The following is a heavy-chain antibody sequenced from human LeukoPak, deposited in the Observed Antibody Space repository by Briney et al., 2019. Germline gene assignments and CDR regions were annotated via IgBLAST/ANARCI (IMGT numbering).Heavy chain of an antibody. V-gene: IGHV3-23*01. CDR1: GFSFGTYA. CDR2: IVGSGGGI. CDR3: VKDRKPDGLYNFDY. D-gene: IGHD5-24*01. Sequence: PGGSLTLSCVASGFSFGTYAMNWVRQAPGHGLEWVSVIVGSGGGIDYADSVKGRFTISRDNSRNTVHLQMNSLRAEDTAVYYCVKDRKPDGLYNFDYWGQGTLVTVSS. J-gene: IGHJ4*02.